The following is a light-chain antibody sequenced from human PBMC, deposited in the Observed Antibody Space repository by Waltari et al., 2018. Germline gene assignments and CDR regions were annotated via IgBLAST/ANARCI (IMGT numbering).Light chain of an antibody. Sequence: QSALTQPRSVSGSPGQSVTISCTGTSSDVGRYNYVSWYQQHPGKAPKLMIYDVTKRPSGVPDRFSVSKSGNTASLTISGLQAEDEADYYCYSYTGHYTPYVFGTGTKVTVL. V-gene: IGLV2-11*01. CDR3: YSYTGHYTPYV. J-gene: IGLJ1*01. CDR1: SSDVGRYNY. CDR2: DVT.